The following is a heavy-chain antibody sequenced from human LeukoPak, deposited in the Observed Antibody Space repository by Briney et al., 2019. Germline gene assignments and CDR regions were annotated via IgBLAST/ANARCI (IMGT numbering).Heavy chain of an antibody. CDR2: ISWNSGTI. J-gene: IGHJ4*02. V-gene: IGHV3-9*01. CDR3: AKDIWQQLALFDY. CDR1: GFTFADYA. Sequence: GGSLRLSCAASGFTFADYAMHWVRQAPGKGLEWVAGISWNSGTIGYAGSVKGRFTISRDNAKNSLYLQVNSLRAEDTALYYCAKDIWQQLALFDYWGQGTRVSVSS. D-gene: IGHD6-13*01.